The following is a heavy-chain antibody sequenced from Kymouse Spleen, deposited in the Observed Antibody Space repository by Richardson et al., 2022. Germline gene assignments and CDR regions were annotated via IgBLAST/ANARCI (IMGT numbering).Heavy chain of an antibody. V-gene: IGHV4-34*01. J-gene: IGHJ5*02. D-gene: IGHD3-10*01. CDR1: GGSFSGYY. Sequence: QVQLQQWGAGLLKPSETLSLTCAVYGGSFSGYYWSWIRQPPGKGLEWIGEINHSGSTNYNPSLKSRVTISVDTSKNQFSLKLSSVTAADTAVYYCARGYYGSGSYSQYNWFDPWGQGTLVTVSS. CDR2: INHSGST. CDR3: ARGYYGSGSYSQYNWFDP.